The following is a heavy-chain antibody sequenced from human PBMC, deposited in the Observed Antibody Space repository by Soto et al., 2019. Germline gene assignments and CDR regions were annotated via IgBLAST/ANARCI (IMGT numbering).Heavy chain of an antibody. CDR3: AKTYYYDSSGYYSFDY. D-gene: IGHD3-22*01. Sequence: QVQLVQSGAEVKKPGSSVKVSCKASGGTFSSYAISWVRQAPGQGLEWMGGIIPIFGTANYAQKFQGRVTITADEYTSTAYMELSSMRSEDTAVYYCAKTYYYDSSGYYSFDYWGQGTLVTVSS. V-gene: IGHV1-69*01. J-gene: IGHJ4*02. CDR2: IIPIFGTA. CDR1: GGTFSSYA.